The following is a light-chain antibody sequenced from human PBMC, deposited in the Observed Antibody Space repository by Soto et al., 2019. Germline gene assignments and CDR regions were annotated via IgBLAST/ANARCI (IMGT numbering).Light chain of an antibody. CDR3: KSYAGSNTYV. V-gene: IGLV1-40*01. CDR2: DTF. CDR1: SSNIGAGYD. J-gene: IGLJ1*01. Sequence: QSVLAQPPSVSGAPGQTVTISCSGSSSNIGAGYDVHWCQQLPGTVPKLVIFDTFNRPSGVPDRFSGSKSGNTASLTVSGLQAADEADYFCKSYAGSNTYVFGSGTKVTVL.